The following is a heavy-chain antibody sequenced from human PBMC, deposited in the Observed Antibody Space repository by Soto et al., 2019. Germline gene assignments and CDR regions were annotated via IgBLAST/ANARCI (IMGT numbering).Heavy chain of an antibody. J-gene: IGHJ4*02. D-gene: IGHD2-15*01. Sequence: EVQLVESGGGLVQPGGSLRLSCAASGFTFSSYSMNWVRQAPGKGLEWVSYISSSSSTIYYADSVKGRFTISRDNAKNSLYLQMNSLRDEDTAVYYCAKDWCSGGSCYSYFDYWGQGTLVTVSS. CDR1: GFTFSSYS. V-gene: IGHV3-48*02. CDR3: AKDWCSGGSCYSYFDY. CDR2: ISSSSSTI.